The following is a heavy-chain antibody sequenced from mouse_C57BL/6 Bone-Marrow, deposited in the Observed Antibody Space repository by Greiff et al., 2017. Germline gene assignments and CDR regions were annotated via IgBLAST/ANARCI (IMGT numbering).Heavy chain of an antibody. CDR2: FHPYNDDT. CDR1: GYTFTTYP. CDR3: ARGGNYEGYYFDY. J-gene: IGHJ2*01. Sequence: VQLVESGAELVKPGASVKMSCKASGYTFTTYPIEWMKQNHGKSLEWIGNFHPYNDDTKYNEKFKGKATLTVEKSSSTVYLEFSRLTSDDSAVYYCARGGNYEGYYFDYWGQGTTLTVSS. D-gene: IGHD2-1*01. V-gene: IGHV1-47*01.